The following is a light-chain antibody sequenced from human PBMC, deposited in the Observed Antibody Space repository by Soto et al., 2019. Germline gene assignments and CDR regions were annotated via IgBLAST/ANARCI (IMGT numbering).Light chain of an antibody. CDR3: QQANSFPLT. Sequence: DIQMTQSPCTLSASVGDRVTITCRASQDIRSWLAWYQQRPGKAPKLLIYAATILQSGVPSRFSGSGSGTAFTLTISNLQPEDFASYFCQQANSFPLTFGGGTKV. J-gene: IGKJ4*01. CDR1: QDIRSW. V-gene: IGKV1-12*01. CDR2: AAT.